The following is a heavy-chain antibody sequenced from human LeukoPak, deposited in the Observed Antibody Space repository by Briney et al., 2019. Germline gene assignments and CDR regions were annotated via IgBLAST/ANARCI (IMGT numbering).Heavy chain of an antibody. CDR1: GFSFNSYA. CDR2: IIGPGGDT. V-gene: IGHV3-23*01. Sequence: PGGSLRLSCTASGFSFNSYAMNWVRQAPGKGLEWVASIIGPGGDTYHAGSVRGRFTISRDNSKNTLYLQMSHLRVEDTALYHSAKAAAERCASIKCYPFDSWGQGTLVAVSS. J-gene: IGHJ4*02. CDR3: AKAAAERCASIKCYPFDS. D-gene: IGHD1-1*01.